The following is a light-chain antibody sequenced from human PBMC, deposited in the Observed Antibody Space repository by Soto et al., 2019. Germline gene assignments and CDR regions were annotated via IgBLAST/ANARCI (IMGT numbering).Light chain of an antibody. V-gene: IGKV3-20*01. J-gene: IGKJ5*01. CDR3: QQYSSSQT. Sequence: EIVLTQSPGTLSLSPGERATLSCRASQSVSSSYLAWYQQKPGQAPRLLIYGASSRATGIPDRFSGSGSGTDFTLTISRLEPEDVAVYYCQQYSSSQTFGQGTRLEIK. CDR2: GAS. CDR1: QSVSSSY.